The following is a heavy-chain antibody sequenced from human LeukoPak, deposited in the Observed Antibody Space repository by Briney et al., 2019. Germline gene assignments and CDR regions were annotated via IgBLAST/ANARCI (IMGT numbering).Heavy chain of an antibody. CDR1: GGSISSSSYY. Sequence: PSETLSLTCAVSGGSISSSSYYWGWIRQPPGKGLEWIGNIYYSGITYYNPSLKSRVTISVDTSKNQFSLKLSSVTAADTAVYYCARVHYSSGRRSLVGFDYWGQGTLVTVSS. CDR3: ARVHYSSGRRSLVGFDY. V-gene: IGHV4-39*07. CDR2: IYYSGIT. D-gene: IGHD6-19*01. J-gene: IGHJ4*02.